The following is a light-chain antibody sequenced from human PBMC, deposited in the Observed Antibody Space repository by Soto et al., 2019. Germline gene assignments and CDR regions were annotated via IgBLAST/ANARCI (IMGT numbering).Light chain of an antibody. V-gene: IGKV3-20*01. CDR3: QQYNNWPWT. CDR1: QSVNSRY. CDR2: GAS. Sequence: EIVMTQSPATLSVSPGERATLSCRASQSVNSRYLAWYQQKAGQAPRVLIYGASSRATGIPDRFSGSRSGTDCTLTISRLEPEDVSVYYCQQYNNWPWTLAQGTKVDIK. J-gene: IGKJ1*01.